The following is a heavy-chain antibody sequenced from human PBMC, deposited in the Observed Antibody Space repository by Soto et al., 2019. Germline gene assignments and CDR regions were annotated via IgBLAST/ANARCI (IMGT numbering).Heavy chain of an antibody. V-gene: IGHV3-21*01. J-gene: IGHJ6*02. CDR1: GFTFSSYS. D-gene: IGHD3-3*01. CDR2: ISSSSSYI. CDR3: ARLEAAKNYYYYYGMDV. Sequence: GGSLRLSCAASGFTFSSYSMNWVRQAPGKGLEWVSSISSSSSYIYYADSVKGRFTISRDNAKNSLYLQMNSLRAEDTAVYYCARLEAAKNYYYYYGMDVWGQGTTVTVSS.